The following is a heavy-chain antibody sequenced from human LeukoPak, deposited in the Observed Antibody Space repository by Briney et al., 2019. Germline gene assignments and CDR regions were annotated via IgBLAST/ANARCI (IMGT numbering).Heavy chain of an antibody. CDR2: INPNSGGT. V-gene: IGHV1-2*02. CDR1: GYTFTGYY. Sequence: ASVKVSCKASGYTFTGYYMHWVRQAPGQGLEWMGWINPNSGGTNYAQKFQGRVTMTRDTSISTAYMELSRLRSDDTAVYYCARISYDSSGYYSGVDYWGQGTLVTVSS. CDR3: ARISYDSSGYYSGVDY. J-gene: IGHJ4*02. D-gene: IGHD3-22*01.